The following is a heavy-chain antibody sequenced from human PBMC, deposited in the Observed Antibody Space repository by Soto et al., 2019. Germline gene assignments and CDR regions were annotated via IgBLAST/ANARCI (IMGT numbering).Heavy chain of an antibody. CDR3: ARGGITHWAYFYYLDV. Sequence: SETLSLTCVVSGGSLSDYFWSWIRQPPGMALEWIGEINHLGSINYNPSLKSRVTMSVDTSKNQFSLTLNSVTAADTATYYCARGGITHWAYFYYLDVCDRGTTVTVSS. V-gene: IGHV4-34*01. CDR1: GGSLSDYF. CDR2: INHLGSI. D-gene: IGHD1-20*01. J-gene: IGHJ6*03.